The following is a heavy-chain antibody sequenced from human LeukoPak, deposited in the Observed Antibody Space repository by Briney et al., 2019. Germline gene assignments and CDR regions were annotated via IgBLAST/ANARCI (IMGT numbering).Heavy chain of an antibody. Sequence: GGSLRLSCAASGFTFSSYWMSWVRQAPGKGLEWVANIKQDGSEKYYVDSVKGRFTISRDNAKNSLYLQMNSLRAEDTAVYYCASGISEWELPHYFDYWGQGTLVTVSS. CDR2: IKQDGSEK. J-gene: IGHJ4*02. CDR1: GFTFSSYW. V-gene: IGHV3-7*03. D-gene: IGHD1-26*01. CDR3: ASGISEWELPHYFDY.